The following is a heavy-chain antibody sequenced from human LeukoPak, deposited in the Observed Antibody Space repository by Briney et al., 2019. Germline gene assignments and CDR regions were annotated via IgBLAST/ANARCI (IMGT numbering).Heavy chain of an antibody. CDR2: FYYSGST. CDR1: GYSISSGYY. Sequence: SETLSLTCTVSGYSISSGYYWSWIRQPPGKGLEWIGYFYYSGSTNYNPSLKSRVTISVDTSKNQFSLKLSSVSAADTAVYYCARDRYYYDSGSYSLDYWGQGTLVTVSS. J-gene: IGHJ4*02. CDR3: ARDRYYYDSGSYSLDY. V-gene: IGHV4-61*01. D-gene: IGHD3-10*01.